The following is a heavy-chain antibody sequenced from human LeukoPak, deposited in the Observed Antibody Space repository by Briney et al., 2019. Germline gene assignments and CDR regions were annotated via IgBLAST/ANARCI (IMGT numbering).Heavy chain of an antibody. D-gene: IGHD2-15*01. CDR1: GYTFTIYG. Sequence: GASVKVSYKASGYTFTIYGISWVRQAPGQGGEGMGWISAYNGNTNYAQKLQGRVTMPTDTSTSTAYMELRSLRSDHTAVYYCARRVVVVVDLLGPVNWFDPWGQGTLVTVSS. V-gene: IGHV1-18*04. CDR3: ARRVVVVVDLLGPVNWFDP. J-gene: IGHJ5*02. CDR2: ISAYNGNT.